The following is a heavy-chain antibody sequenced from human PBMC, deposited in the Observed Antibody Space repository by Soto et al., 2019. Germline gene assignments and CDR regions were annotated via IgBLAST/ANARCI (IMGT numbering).Heavy chain of an antibody. CDR1: GYTFTSYY. CDR3: ARVYVFWSGYFHEYVRAF. V-gene: IGHV1-46*01. J-gene: IGHJ6*02. CDR2: INPSGGST. Sequence: SVKVSCKASGYTFTSYYMHWVRQAPGQGLEWMGIINPSGGSTSYAQKFQGRVTMTRDTSTSTVYMELSSLRSEDTAVYYCARVYVFWSGYFHEYVRAFWGQGTTVTVS. D-gene: IGHD3-3*01.